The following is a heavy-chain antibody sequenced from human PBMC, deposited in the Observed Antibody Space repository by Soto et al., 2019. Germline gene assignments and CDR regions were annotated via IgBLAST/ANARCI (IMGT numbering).Heavy chain of an antibody. J-gene: IGHJ6*02. CDR2: IYYSGNT. CDR1: GYSISSGYY. V-gene: IGHV4-38-2*02. D-gene: IGHD2-15*01. Sequence: PSETLSLTCVVSGYSISSGYYWGWIRQPPGKGLEWIATIYYSGNTYYNPSLKSRVTISVDTSKNQFSLKLSSVTAADTAVYFCVREDIVVVVAGTRDYYYGMDVWGQGTTVTVSS. CDR3: VREDIVVVVAGTRDYYYGMDV.